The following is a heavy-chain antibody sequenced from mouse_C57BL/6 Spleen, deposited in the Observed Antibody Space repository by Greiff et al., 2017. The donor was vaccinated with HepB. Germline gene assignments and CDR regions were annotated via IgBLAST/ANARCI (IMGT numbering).Heavy chain of an antibody. CDR3: TRGFYYYGSSYGWYFDV. D-gene: IGHD1-1*01. CDR1: GFNIKDYY. Sequence: VQLQQSGAELVRPGASVKLSCTASGFNIKDYYMHWVKQRPEQGLEWIGRIDPEDGDTEYAPKFQGKATMTADTSSNTAYLQLSSLTSEDTAVYYCTRGFYYYGSSYGWYFDVWGTGTTVTVPS. V-gene: IGHV14-1*01. J-gene: IGHJ1*03. CDR2: IDPEDGDT.